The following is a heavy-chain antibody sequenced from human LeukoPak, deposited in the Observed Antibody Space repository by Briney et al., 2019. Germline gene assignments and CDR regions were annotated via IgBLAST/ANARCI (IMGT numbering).Heavy chain of an antibody. CDR3: ASPTTSIAARPDDY. CDR1: GFTFSSYA. Sequence: GGSLILSCAASGFTFSSYAMSWVRQAPGKGLEWVSAISGSGGSTYYADSVKGRFTISRDNSKNTLYLQMNSLRAEDTAVYYCASPTTSIAARPDDYWGQGTLVTVSS. J-gene: IGHJ4*02. V-gene: IGHV3-23*01. CDR2: ISGSGGST. D-gene: IGHD6-6*01.